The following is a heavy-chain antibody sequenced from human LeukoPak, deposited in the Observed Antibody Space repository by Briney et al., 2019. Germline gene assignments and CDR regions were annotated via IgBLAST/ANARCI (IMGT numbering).Heavy chain of an antibody. CDR2: ISYDGSNK. CDR3: ARDHKTYYYGSGSPADAFDI. Sequence: QPGGSLRLSCAASGFTFSSYGMHWVRQAPGKGLEWVAVISYDGSNKYYADSVKGRFTISRDNSKNTLYLQMNSLRAEDTAVYYCARDHKTYYYGSGSPADAFDIWGQGTMVTVSS. CDR1: GFTFSSYG. D-gene: IGHD3-10*01. J-gene: IGHJ3*02. V-gene: IGHV3-30*03.